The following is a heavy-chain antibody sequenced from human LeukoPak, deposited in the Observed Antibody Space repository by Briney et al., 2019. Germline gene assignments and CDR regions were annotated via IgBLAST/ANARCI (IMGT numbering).Heavy chain of an antibody. J-gene: IGHJ4*02. CDR1: GYTFTSYG. V-gene: IGHV1-18*01. Sequence: GASVKVSCKASGYTFTSYGISWVRQAPGQGLEWMGWISAYNGNTNYAQKLQGRVTMTTDTSTSTAYMELSSLRSEDTAVYYCARGSNERGYGDFYYFDYWGQGTLVTVSS. CDR2: ISAYNGNT. CDR3: ARGSNERGYGDFYYFDY. D-gene: IGHD4-17*01.